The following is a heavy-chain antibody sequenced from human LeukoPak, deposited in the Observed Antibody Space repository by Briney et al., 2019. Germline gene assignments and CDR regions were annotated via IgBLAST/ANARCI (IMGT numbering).Heavy chain of an antibody. J-gene: IGHJ4*02. CDR3: ASIRSSGYYRIDY. CDR1: GYTFTSYG. V-gene: IGHV1-18*01. CDR2: ISAYNGNT. D-gene: IGHD3-22*01. Sequence: ASVKVSCKASGYTFTSYGISWVRQAPGQGLEWMGWISAYNGNTNYAQKLQGRVTMTTDTSTSTAYMELSSLRSEDTAVYYCASIRSSGYYRIDYWGQGTLVTVSS.